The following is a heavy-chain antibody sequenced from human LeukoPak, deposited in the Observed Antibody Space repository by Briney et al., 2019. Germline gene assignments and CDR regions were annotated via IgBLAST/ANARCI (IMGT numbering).Heavy chain of an antibody. V-gene: IGHV3-23*01. CDR1: GFTFNNYA. CDR2: ISGSGGGT. CDR3: AKGLVGYCSGGSCYPFDY. Sequence: GGSLRLSCAASGFTFNNYAMSWVRQAPGKGLEWVSGISGSGGGTYYADSVKGRFTISRDNSKNTLYLQMNSLRAEDTAICYCAKGLVGYCSGGSCYPFDYWGQGTMVTVSS. D-gene: IGHD2-15*01. J-gene: IGHJ4*02.